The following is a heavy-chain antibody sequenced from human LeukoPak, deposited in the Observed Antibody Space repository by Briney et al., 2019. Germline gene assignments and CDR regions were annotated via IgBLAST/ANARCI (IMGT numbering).Heavy chain of an antibody. V-gene: IGHV1-2*02. D-gene: IGHD3-9*01. CDR2: INPNSGVT. CDR3: ASDSELRYFDWSHTSYFDY. Sequence: GASVKVSCKASGYTFTVYCMHWVRQAPGQALEWLGWINPNSGVTNYTQEVQGRVTMTRDTSISTAYMALSRLRSDETAVYYCASDSELRYFDWSHTSYFDYWGQGTLVTVSS. J-gene: IGHJ4*02. CDR1: GYTFTVYC.